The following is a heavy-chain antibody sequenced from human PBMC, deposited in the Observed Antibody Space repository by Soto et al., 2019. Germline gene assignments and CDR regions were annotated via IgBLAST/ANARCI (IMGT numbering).Heavy chain of an antibody. CDR2: IKSRSDGGTP. CDR1: GFTLSNAW. J-gene: IGHJ4*02. CDR3: TTDTRRISVFGVPWDS. D-gene: IGHD3-3*01. Sequence: LRLSCAASGFTLSNAWMNWVRHTPGRGLEWVGRIKSRSDGGTPDYGAPVKGRFTISRDDSLNTVYLQMNSLTAEDTGVYYCTTDTRRISVFGVPWDSWGQGTLVTVSS. V-gene: IGHV3-15*01.